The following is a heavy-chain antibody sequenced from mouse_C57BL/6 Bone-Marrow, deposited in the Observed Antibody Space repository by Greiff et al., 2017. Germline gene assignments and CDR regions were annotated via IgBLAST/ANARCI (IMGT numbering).Heavy chain of an antibody. D-gene: IGHD1-1*02. CDR3: AREGGPYYFDY. CDR1: GYTFTSYT. V-gene: IGHV1-4*01. CDR2: INPSSGYT. Sequence: QVQLQQSGAELARPGASVKMSCKASGYTFTSYTMHWVKQRPGQGLEWIGYINPSSGYTKYNQKFKDKATLTADKSSSTAYMQLSSLTSEDSAVXYCAREGGPYYFDYWGQGTTLTVSS. J-gene: IGHJ2*01.